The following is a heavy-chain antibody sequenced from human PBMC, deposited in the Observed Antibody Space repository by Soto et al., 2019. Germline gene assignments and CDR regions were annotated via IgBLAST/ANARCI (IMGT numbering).Heavy chain of an antibody. CDR1: GGSVSSGSYY. Sequence: PSETLSLTCTVSGGSVSSGSYYWSWIRQPPGKGLEWIGYIYYSGSTNYNPSLKSRVTISVDTSKNQFSLKLSSVTAADTAVYYCARDPAISESSGSHARHYYYGMDVWGQGTTVTVSS. D-gene: IGHD3-22*01. CDR3: ARDPAISESSGSHARHYYYGMDV. V-gene: IGHV4-61*01. CDR2: IYYSGST. J-gene: IGHJ6*02.